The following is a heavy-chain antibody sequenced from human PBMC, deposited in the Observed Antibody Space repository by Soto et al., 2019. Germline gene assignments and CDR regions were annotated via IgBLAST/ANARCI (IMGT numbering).Heavy chain of an antibody. CDR2: IGAYNGNT. CDR1: GYTFTSYG. Sequence: GASVKVSCKASGYTFTSYGISWVRQAPGQGLEWMGWIGAYNGNTNYAQKLQGRVTMTTDTSTSTAYMELRSLRSDDTAVYYCARARITIFGVVTPDAFDIWGQGTMVTVSS. CDR3: ARARITIFGVVTPDAFDI. J-gene: IGHJ3*02. D-gene: IGHD3-3*01. V-gene: IGHV1-18*01.